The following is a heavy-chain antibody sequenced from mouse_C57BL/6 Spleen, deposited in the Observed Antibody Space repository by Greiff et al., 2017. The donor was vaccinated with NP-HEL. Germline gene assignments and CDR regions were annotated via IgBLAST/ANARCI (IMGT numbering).Heavy chain of an antibody. CDR3: ASNYGNYVGYYAMDY. CDR2: VDPSDSYT. CDR1: GYTFTSYW. Sequence: QVQLQQPGAELVMPGASVKLSCKASGYTFTSYWMHWVKQRPGQGLEWIGEVDPSDSYTNYNQKFKGKSTLTVDKSSCTAYMQLSSLTSEDSAVYYCASNYGNYVGYYAMDYWGQGTSVTVSS. D-gene: IGHD2-1*01. V-gene: IGHV1-69*01. J-gene: IGHJ4*01.